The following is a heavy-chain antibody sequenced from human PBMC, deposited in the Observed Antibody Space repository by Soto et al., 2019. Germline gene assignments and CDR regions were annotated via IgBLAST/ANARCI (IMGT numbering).Heavy chain of an antibody. D-gene: IGHD3-22*01. CDR3: ARAPPTYYYDSSGPLAFDY. V-gene: IGHV4-31*03. J-gene: IGHJ4*02. Sequence: PSETLSLTCTVSVGSISRGGYYWIWIRHHPGKGLEWIGYIYYSGSTYYNPSLKSRVTISVDTSKNQFSLKLSSVTAADTAVYYCARAPPTYYYDSSGPLAFDYWGQGTLVTVSS. CDR1: VGSISRGGYY. CDR2: IYYSGST.